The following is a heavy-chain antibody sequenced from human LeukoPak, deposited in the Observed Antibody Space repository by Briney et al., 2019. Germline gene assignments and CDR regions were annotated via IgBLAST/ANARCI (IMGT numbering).Heavy chain of an antibody. D-gene: IGHD3-10*01. CDR3: ARDGLLWSTQSGV. J-gene: IGHJ6*02. V-gene: IGHV3-21*01. CDR2: ISSSSSYI. CDR1: GFTFSSYS. Sequence: GGSLRLSCAVSGFTFSSYSMNWVRQAPGNGLEWVSSISSSSSYIYYADSVKGRFTISRDNAKNSLYLQMSSLRAEDTAVYYCARDGLLWSTQSGVWGQGTTGTVSS.